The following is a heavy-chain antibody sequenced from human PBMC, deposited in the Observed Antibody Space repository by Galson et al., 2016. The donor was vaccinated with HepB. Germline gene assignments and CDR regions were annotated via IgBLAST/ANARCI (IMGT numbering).Heavy chain of an antibody. CDR1: GFSLNIDGEG. CDR2: VYWNDDK. Sequence: PALVKPTQTLTLTCTFSGFSLNIDGEGVGWIRQPPGKALEWLALVYWNDDKRYSPSLKTRLTIAKDASKKQVFLKMTNMDPADTATYYCAHTGLRFGDLLLDYWGQGARVTVSS. CDR3: AHTGLRFGDLLLDY. J-gene: IGHJ4*02. D-gene: IGHD3-10*01. V-gene: IGHV2-5*01.